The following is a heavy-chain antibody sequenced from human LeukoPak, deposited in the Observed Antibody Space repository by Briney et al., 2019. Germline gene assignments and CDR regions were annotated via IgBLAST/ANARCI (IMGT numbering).Heavy chain of an antibody. D-gene: IGHD1-26*01. Sequence: SETLSLTCTVSGGSISSYYWSWIRQPPGKGLEWIGYIYYSGSTNYNPSLKSRVTISVDTSKNQFSLKLSSVTAADTAVYFCARHDVVGGFYFDHWGQGTLVTVSS. V-gene: IGHV4-59*01. CDR1: GGSISSYY. CDR3: ARHDVVGGFYFDH. J-gene: IGHJ4*02. CDR2: IYYSGST.